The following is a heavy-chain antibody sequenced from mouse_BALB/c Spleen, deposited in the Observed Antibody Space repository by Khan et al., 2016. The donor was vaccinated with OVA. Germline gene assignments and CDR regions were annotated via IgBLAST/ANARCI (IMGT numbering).Heavy chain of an antibody. D-gene: IGHD1-2*01. CDR2: ISYSGST. Sequence: EVQLVESGPGLVKPSQSLSLTCTVTGYSITSGYGWNWIRQFPGNKLEWMGYISYSGSTNYNPSLKSRISITRDTSENQFFLKLNSVTTEDTATYYSARTARIKYWGQGTTLTVSS. V-gene: IGHV3-2*02. J-gene: IGHJ2*01. CDR1: GYSITSGYG. CDR3: ARTARIKY.